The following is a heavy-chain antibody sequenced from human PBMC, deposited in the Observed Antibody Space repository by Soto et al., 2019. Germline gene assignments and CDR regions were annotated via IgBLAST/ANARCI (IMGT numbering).Heavy chain of an antibody. Sequence: EVQLVESGGGLVQPGRSLRLSCAASGFTFDDYAMHWVRQAPGKGLEWVSGISWNSGSIGYADSVKGRFTISRDNAKNSLYLQMNSLRAEDTALYYCAKDRGSAAVAYFDYWGQGTLVTVSS. CDR3: AKDRGSAAVAYFDY. J-gene: IGHJ4*02. V-gene: IGHV3-9*01. CDR2: ISWNSGSI. CDR1: GFTFDDYA. D-gene: IGHD6-13*01.